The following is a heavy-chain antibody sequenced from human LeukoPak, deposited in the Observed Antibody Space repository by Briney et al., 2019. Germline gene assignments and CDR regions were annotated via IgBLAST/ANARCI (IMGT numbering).Heavy chain of an antibody. Sequence: GGSLRLSCETSGFTFSSYGMHWVPQPPGKGLQGGAVISFDGTHTVYVDSVKGRFTISRDNSKNTVYLQMNSLTSEDTAAYYCAKEKGWELLRSYIDFWGQGTLVTVYS. CDR3: AKEKGWELLRSYIDF. CDR1: GFTFSSYG. CDR2: ISFDGTHT. D-gene: IGHD1-26*01. V-gene: IGHV3-30*18. J-gene: IGHJ4*02.